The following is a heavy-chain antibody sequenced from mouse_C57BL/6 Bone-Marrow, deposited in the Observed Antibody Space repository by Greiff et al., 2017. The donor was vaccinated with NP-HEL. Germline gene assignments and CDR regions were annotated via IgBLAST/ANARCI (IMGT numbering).Heavy chain of an antibody. CDR1: GYTFTDYY. V-gene: IGHV1-19*01. CDR2: INPYNGGT. J-gene: IGHJ2*01. Sequence: EVQLQQSGPVLVKPGASVKMSCKASGYTFTDYYMNWVKQSHGKSLEWIGVINPYNGGTSYNQKFKGKATLTVDKSSSTAYRELNSLTSEDSAVYYCASSVYYFDYWGQGTTLTVSS. CDR3: ASSVYYFDY.